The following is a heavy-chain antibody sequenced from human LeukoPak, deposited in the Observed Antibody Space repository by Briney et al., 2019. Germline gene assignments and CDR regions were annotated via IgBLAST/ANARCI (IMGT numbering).Heavy chain of an antibody. J-gene: IGHJ4*02. D-gene: IGHD2-21*02. Sequence: ASVKVSCKASGYTFTSYAMHWVRPAPGQRLECMGWINTGNGNTKYSQKLQGRVTITRDTSASTAYMDLSSLRSEDTAVYYCARNTETAIPLPYYFDYWGQGTLVTVSS. CDR3: ARNTETAIPLPYYFDY. CDR1: GYTFTSYA. CDR2: INTGNGNT. V-gene: IGHV1-3*04.